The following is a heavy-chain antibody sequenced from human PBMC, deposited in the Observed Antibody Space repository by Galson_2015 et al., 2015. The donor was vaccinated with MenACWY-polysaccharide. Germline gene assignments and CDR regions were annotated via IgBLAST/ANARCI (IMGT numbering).Heavy chain of an antibody. CDR3: ARDPGSGSPYYFDY. CDR2: ISRYDGHT. D-gene: IGHD3-10*01. Sequence: SVKVSCKASGYTFTSFGISWVRQAPGQGLEWMGWISRYDGHTNYAQKFQGRVTMTTDTSTSTAYMELRSLRSDDTAVYYCARDPGSGSPYYFDYWGQGTLVTVSS. CDR1: GYTFTSFG. V-gene: IGHV1-18*01. J-gene: IGHJ4*02.